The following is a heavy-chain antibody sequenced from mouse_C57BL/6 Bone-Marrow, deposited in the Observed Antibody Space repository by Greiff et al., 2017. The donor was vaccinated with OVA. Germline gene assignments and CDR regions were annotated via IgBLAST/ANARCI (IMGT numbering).Heavy chain of an antibody. Sequence: QVQLQQSGAELVRPGASVKLSCKASGYTFTDYYINWVKQRPGQGLEWIARIYPGSGNTYYNEKFKGKATLTAEKSSSTAYMQLSSLTSEDSAVYFCARYTTVVPYYFDYWGQGTTLTVSS. D-gene: IGHD1-1*01. V-gene: IGHV1-76*01. CDR3: ARYTTVVPYYFDY. J-gene: IGHJ2*01. CDR2: IYPGSGNT. CDR1: GYTFTDYY.